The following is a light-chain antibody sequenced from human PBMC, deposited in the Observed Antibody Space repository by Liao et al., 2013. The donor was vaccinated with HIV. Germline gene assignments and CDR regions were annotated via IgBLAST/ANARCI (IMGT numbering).Light chain of an antibody. J-gene: IGLJ2*01. Sequence: SYMLTQPPSVSVAPGATARITCEGINIGTKDVHWYQQKPGQAPVLVIYSDRDRPSGIPERFSGSNSGNTATLTITGTQAMDDGDYYCQAWDGSTVAFGGGTKLTVL. CDR3: QAWDGSTVA. CDR2: SDR. CDR1: NIGTKD. V-gene: IGLV3-21*01.